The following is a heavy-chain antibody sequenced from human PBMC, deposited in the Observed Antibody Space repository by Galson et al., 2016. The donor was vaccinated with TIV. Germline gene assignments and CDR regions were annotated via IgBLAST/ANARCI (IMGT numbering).Heavy chain of an antibody. CDR1: GFTFDDYP. CDR3: ARNSRSDASMDYYYYHGLDV. V-gene: IGHV3-9*01. J-gene: IGHJ6*02. CDR2: INWKGNSV. D-gene: IGHD5-18*01. Sequence: SLRLSCAASGFTFDDYPMHWVRQVPGKGLEWVSVINWKGNSVYYADSVRGRFTISRDNAKNSLFLQMNSLRPEDTALYYCARNSRSDASMDYYYYHGLDVWGRGTTVSVSS.